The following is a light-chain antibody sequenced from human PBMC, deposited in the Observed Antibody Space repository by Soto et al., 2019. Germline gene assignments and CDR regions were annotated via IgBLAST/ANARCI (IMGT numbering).Light chain of an antibody. CDR3: QSYDSSLSGWV. CDR2: GNS. V-gene: IGLV1-40*01. CDR1: SSNIGAGYD. Sequence: QSVLTQPPSVSGAPGQRVTISCTGSSSNIGAGYDVHWYQQLPGTAPKLLISGNSNRRSGVPDRFSGSKSGTSASLAITGLQAEDDADYYCQSYDSSLSGWVFGGGTKLTVL. J-gene: IGLJ3*02.